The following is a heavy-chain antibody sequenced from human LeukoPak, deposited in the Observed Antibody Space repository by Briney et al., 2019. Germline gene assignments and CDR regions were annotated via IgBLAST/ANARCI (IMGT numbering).Heavy chain of an antibody. D-gene: IGHD5-12*01. CDR1: GDSISNYY. CDR2: IDTSGST. J-gene: IGHJ4*02. V-gene: IGHV4-4*07. Sequence: PSETLSLTCTVSGDSISNYYWNWLRQPAGKGLEWIGRIDTSGSTNYNPSLQSRVTISVDTSKNQFSLKLTSVTAADTAVYYCATLGYGFDYWGQGTLVTVSS. CDR3: ATLGYGFDY.